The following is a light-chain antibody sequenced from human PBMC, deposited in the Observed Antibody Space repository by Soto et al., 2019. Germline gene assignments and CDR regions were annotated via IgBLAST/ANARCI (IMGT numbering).Light chain of an antibody. CDR3: SSYTSSSTLE. Sequence: QSVLTQPASVSGSPGQSITISCTGTSSDVGGYNYVSWYQQHPGKAPKLMIYEVSTRPSGVSNRFSGSKSGNTASLTISGLQAEDEAEYYCSSYTSSSTLEFGGGTKVTVL. J-gene: IGLJ3*02. V-gene: IGLV2-14*01. CDR2: EVS. CDR1: SSDVGGYNY.